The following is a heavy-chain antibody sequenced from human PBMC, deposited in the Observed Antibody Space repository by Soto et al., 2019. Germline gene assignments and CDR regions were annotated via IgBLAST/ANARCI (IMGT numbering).Heavy chain of an antibody. V-gene: IGHV4-39*01. Sequence: SETLSLTCTVSGGSISSSSYYWGWIRQPPGKGLEWIGSIYYSGSTYCNPSLKSRVTISVDTSKNQFSLKLSSVTAADTAVYYCAGHILTGYYTSGSNWFDPWGQGTLVTVSS. CDR1: GGSISSSSYY. CDR2: IYYSGST. CDR3: AGHILTGYYTSGSNWFDP. J-gene: IGHJ5*02. D-gene: IGHD3-9*01.